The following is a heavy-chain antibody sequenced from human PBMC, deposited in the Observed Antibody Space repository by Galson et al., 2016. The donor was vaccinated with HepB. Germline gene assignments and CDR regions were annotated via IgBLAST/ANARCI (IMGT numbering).Heavy chain of an antibody. Sequence: SLRLSCAGAGFIFNSAWMSWVRQAPGKGPEWVARVRSQVDGGTIEYAASVEGRFTMSRHDSARTTYLRMNGLKTEDTGVYFCVADVPEPLAQMDYWGQGVRVIVSS. CDR2: VRSQVDGGTI. CDR3: VADVPEPLAQMDY. CDR1: GFIFNSAW. D-gene: IGHD1-14*01. J-gene: IGHJ4*02. V-gene: IGHV3-15*01.